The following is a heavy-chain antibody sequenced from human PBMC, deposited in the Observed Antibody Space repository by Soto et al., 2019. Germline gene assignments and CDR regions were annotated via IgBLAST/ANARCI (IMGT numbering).Heavy chain of an antibody. D-gene: IGHD3-16*02. CDR1: GFTFSNAW. CDR3: TTGPPELSLSEDLDY. V-gene: IGHV3-15*01. J-gene: IGHJ4*02. Sequence: EVQLVESGGGLVKPGGSLRLSCAASGFTFSNAWMNWVRQAPGKGPEWVGRIKSKTDGGTIDYAAPVKGRFTISRDDSKNTLYLQMNSLKIEDTAVYYCTTGPPELSLSEDLDYWGQGTLVTVSS. CDR2: IKSKTDGGTI.